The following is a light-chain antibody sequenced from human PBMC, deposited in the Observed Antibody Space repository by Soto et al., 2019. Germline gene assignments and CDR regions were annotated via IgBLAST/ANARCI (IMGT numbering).Light chain of an antibody. CDR3: QQYTSSPYT. CDR2: GAS. CDR1: QSVSSSY. J-gene: IGKJ2*01. V-gene: IGKV3-20*01. Sequence: EIVLTQSPGTLSLSPAERATLSCRASQSVSSSYLAWYQQKPGQAPRLLIYGASSRATGIPDRFSGSGSGTDFTLTISRLEPEDFAVYYCQQYTSSPYTFGQGTKLEIK.